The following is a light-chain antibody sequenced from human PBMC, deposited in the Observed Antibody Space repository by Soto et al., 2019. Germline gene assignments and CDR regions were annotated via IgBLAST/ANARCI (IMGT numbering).Light chain of an antibody. Sequence: EIVLTQSPGTLSLSPGERATLSCRASQSVSSNYLAWYQQKPGQAPRLLIYGASSRATGIPDRFSGSGSGTDFTLTISRLKPEDFAVFFCQHYDSSPPTFGQGTKVEIK. V-gene: IGKV3-20*01. CDR1: QSVSSNY. J-gene: IGKJ1*01. CDR2: GAS. CDR3: QHYDSSPPT.